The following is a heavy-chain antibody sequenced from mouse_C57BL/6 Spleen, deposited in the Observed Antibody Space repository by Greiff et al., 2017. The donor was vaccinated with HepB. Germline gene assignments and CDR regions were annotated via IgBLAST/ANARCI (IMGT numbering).Heavy chain of an antibody. V-gene: IGHV7-3*01. J-gene: IGHJ3*01. D-gene: IGHD2-4*01. CDR1: GFTFTDYY. CDR3: ARLGLRRGFAY. Sequence: EVQVVESGGGLVQPGGSLSLSCAASGFTFTDYYMSWVRQPPGKALEWLGFIRHKANGYTTEYSASVKGRFTISRDNSQSILYLQMNALRAEDSATYYCARLGLRRGFAYWGQGTLVTVSA. CDR2: IRHKANGYTT.